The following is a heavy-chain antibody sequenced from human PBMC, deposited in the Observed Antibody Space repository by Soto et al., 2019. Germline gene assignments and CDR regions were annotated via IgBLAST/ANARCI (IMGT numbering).Heavy chain of an antibody. CDR3: AKGRRELEAPKSHFDY. CDR1: GFTFSSYA. J-gene: IGHJ4*02. Sequence: EVQLLESGGGLVQPGGSLRLSCAASGFTFSSYAMSWVRQAPGKGLEWVSAISGSGGSTYYADSVKGRFTISRDNSKNTLYLQMNSLRAEDTAVYYCAKGRRELEAPKSHFDYWGQGTLVTVSS. D-gene: IGHD1-26*01. CDR2: ISGSGGST. V-gene: IGHV3-23*01.